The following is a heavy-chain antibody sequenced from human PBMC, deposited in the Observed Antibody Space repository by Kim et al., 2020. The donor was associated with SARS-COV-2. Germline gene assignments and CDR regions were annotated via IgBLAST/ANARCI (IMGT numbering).Heavy chain of an antibody. CDR1: GGSFSGYY. CDR2: INHSGST. J-gene: IGHJ4*02. V-gene: IGHV4-34*01. D-gene: IGHD5-12*01. Sequence: SETLSLTCAVYGGSFSGYYWSWIRQPPGKGLEWIGEINHSGSTNYNPSLKSRVTISVDTSKNQFSLKLSSVTAADTAVYYCARGGRGLRPLDYWGQGTLVTVSS. CDR3: ARGGRGLRPLDY.